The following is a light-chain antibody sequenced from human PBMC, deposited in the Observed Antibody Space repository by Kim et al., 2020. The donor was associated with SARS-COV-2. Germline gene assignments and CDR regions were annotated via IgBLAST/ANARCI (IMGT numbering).Light chain of an antibody. V-gene: IGLV1-44*01. Sequence: ELTQPPSASGTPGQRVTISCSGTRSNIGSNTINWYNQVPGTAPKLLIYSNNLRPSGIPDRFSGSNSGTSASLDISGLQSEDEADYYCAAWDDRLNGWVFGGGTQLTVL. CDR1: RSNIGSNT. CDR3: AAWDDRLNGWV. J-gene: IGLJ3*02. CDR2: SNN.